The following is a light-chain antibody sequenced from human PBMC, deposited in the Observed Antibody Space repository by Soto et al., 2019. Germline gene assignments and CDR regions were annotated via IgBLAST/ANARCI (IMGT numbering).Light chain of an antibody. CDR2: HAS. CDR3: QQRRNWPPLT. Sequence: ETVLTQSPATLSLSPGETATLSCRASKSVDIYLAWYQQKPGQAPRLLIYHASNRATGIPARFSGSGSGTDFTLTISSLAPEDSAVYYCQQRRNWPPLTFGGGTRVEI. CDR1: KSVDIY. J-gene: IGKJ4*01. V-gene: IGKV3-11*01.